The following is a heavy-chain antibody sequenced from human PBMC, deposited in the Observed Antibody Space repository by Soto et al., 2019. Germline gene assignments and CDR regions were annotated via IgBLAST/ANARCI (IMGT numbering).Heavy chain of an antibody. J-gene: IGHJ3*02. CDR2: INPNSGGT. D-gene: IGHD5-12*01. Sequence: ASVKVSCKASGYTFTGYYMHWVRQAPGQGLEWMGWINPNSGGTNYAQKFQGWVTMTRDTSISTAYMELSRLRSDDTAVYYCAREEMATISDAFDIWGQGTMVT. V-gene: IGHV1-2*04. CDR3: AREEMATISDAFDI. CDR1: GYTFTGYY.